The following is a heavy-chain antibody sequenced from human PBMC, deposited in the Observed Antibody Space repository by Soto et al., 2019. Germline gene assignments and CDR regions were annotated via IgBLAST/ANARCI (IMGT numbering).Heavy chain of an antibody. V-gene: IGHV5-51*01. J-gene: IGHJ4*01. CDR3: ASALTDVHCNPQYFDY. CDR1: GYSFTTYL. Sequence: GESLKISCKGSGYSFTTYLLGWVRQMPGKGLEWMGIVYPGDSSVKYSPSFRGQVTISADWSISNAYLQLISLKAPDTAMYYCASALTDVHCNPQYFDYWGQGTQVTVSS. CDR2: VYPGDSSV. D-gene: IGHD1-1*01.